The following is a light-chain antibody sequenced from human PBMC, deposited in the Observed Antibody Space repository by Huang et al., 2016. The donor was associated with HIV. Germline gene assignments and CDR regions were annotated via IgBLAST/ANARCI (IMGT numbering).Light chain of an antibody. J-gene: IGKJ5*01. CDR3: QQYNNWPPEIT. CDR2: GAS. Sequence: EIVMTQSPATLSVSPGERATLSCRASQSVSSNLAWYQQKPGQAPRLLIYGASTRATGIPARFRGSGSGAEVTLTISSLQSEDFAVYYCQQYNNWPPEITFGQGTRLEIK. V-gene: IGKV3-15*01. CDR1: QSVSSN.